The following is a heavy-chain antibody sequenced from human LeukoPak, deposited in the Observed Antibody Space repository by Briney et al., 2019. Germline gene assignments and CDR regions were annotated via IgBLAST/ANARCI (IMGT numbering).Heavy chain of an antibody. Sequence: ASVTVSCTASGYTFTSYYMHGVRQAPGQGLEWMGIISPSGASTTYAQNFQGRVTMTRDMSTSTLYMELSSLKSEDTAVYYCARGSSRSPRDAFDVWGQGTMVTVSS. J-gene: IGHJ3*01. V-gene: IGHV1-46*01. CDR1: GYTFTSYY. CDR3: ARGSSRSPRDAFDV. CDR2: ISPSGAST.